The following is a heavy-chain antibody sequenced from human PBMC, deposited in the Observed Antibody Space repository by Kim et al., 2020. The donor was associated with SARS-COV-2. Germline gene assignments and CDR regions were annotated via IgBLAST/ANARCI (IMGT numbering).Heavy chain of an antibody. J-gene: IGHJ5*02. Sequence: ASVKVSCKASGYTFTSYAMNWVRQAPGQGLEWMGWINTNTGNPTYAQGFTGRFVFSLDTSVSTAYLQISSLKAEDTAVYYCARCGYSYGPNWFDPWGQGTLVTVSS. CDR2: INTNTGNP. D-gene: IGHD5-18*01. CDR1: GYTFTSYA. V-gene: IGHV7-4-1*02. CDR3: ARCGYSYGPNWFDP.